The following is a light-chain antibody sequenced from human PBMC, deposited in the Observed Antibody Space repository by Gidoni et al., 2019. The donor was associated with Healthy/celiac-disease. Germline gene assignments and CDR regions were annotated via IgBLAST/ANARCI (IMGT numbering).Light chain of an antibody. Sequence: EIVLTQSPGTLSLSPGERTTLSCRASQSVSSSYLAWYQQKPGQAPRLLIYGASSRATGIPDSFSGSGSGTDFTLTISRLEPEDLAVYYCQQYCSSPYTFGQGTKLEIK. V-gene: IGKV3-20*01. CDR2: GAS. CDR1: QSVSSSY. CDR3: QQYCSSPYT. J-gene: IGKJ2*01.